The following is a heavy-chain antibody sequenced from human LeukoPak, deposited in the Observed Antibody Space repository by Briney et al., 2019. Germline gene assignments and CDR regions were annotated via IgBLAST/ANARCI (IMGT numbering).Heavy chain of an antibody. CDR1: GGSINSSSYY. Sequence: SETLSLTCTVSGGSINSSSYYWGWIRQPPGKGLYWVGNIYYSGSTYYNPSLKSRVTISVDTSKNQFSLKLSSVTAADTAVYYCARDLLRFLEWPSGFDPWGQGTLVTVSS. CDR2: IYYSGST. CDR3: ARDLLRFLEWPSGFDP. V-gene: IGHV4-39*01. D-gene: IGHD3-3*01. J-gene: IGHJ5*02.